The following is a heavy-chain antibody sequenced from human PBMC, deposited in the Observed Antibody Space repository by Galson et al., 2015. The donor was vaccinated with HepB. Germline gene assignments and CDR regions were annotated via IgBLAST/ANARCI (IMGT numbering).Heavy chain of an antibody. CDR3: AKDLYSSSWYLYYFGY. CDR1: GFTVSSNY. D-gene: IGHD6-13*01. Sequence: SLRLSCAASGFTVSSNYMSWVRQAPGKGLEWVSVIYSGGSTYYADSVKGRFTISRHNSKNTLYLQMNSLRAEDTAVYYCAKDLYSSSWYLYYFGYWGQGTLVTVSS. V-gene: IGHV3-53*01. J-gene: IGHJ4*02. CDR2: IYSGGST.